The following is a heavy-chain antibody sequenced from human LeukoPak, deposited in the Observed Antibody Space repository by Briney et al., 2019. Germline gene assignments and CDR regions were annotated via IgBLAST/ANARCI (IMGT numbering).Heavy chain of an antibody. J-gene: IGHJ4*02. CDR3: ATTTGGY. CDR2: INANSGGT. CDR1: GYTFTGYY. V-gene: IGHV1-2*02. Sequence: ASVTLSCKASGYTFTGYYMHWVRQAPGQGLEWVGLINANSGGTNYAQKFQGRVTMTRDTSISTAYMELSRLRSDDTAVYYCATTTGGYWGQGTLVTVSS. D-gene: IGHD1-1*01.